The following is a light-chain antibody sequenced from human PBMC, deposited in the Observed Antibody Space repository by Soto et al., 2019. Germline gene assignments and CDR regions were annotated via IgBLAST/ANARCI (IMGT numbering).Light chain of an antibody. Sequence: EIVMTQSPATLSVSPGERATLSCRASQSVSSNLAWYQQKPGQAPRLLIYGASTRATGIPARFSGSGSGTEFTLTISSLQSEDFAVYYCQQYNNWPLMYTFGQGTKVAIK. CDR3: QQYNNWPLMYT. V-gene: IGKV3-15*01. CDR2: GAS. CDR1: QSVSSN. J-gene: IGKJ2*01.